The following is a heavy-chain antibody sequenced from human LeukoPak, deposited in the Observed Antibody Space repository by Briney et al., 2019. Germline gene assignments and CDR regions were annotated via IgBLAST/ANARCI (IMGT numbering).Heavy chain of an antibody. Sequence: SETLSLTCTVSGGSINYDYWSWIRQSPGKRLEWIGYIHYSGATNYSPSLNSRVTISVDTSKNQFSLKLSSVTAADAALYYCATLRGASTAVFDSWGQGTLVTVSS. J-gene: IGHJ4*02. CDR1: GGSINYDY. D-gene: IGHD2-21*02. CDR3: ATLRGASTAVFDS. CDR2: IHYSGAT. V-gene: IGHV4-59*08.